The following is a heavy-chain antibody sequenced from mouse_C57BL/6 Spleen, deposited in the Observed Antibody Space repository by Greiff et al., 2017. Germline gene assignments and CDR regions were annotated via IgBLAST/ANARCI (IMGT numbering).Heavy chain of an antibody. CDR1: GFTFSSYA. D-gene: IGHD1-1*01. CDR3: ARGHYGSTDAMDY. J-gene: IGHJ4*01. V-gene: IGHV5-4*03. Sequence: EVKLMESGGGLVKPGGSLKLSCAASGFTFSSYAMSWVRQTPEKRLEWVATISDGGSYTYYPDNVKGRFTISRDNAKNNLYLQMSHLKSEDTAMYYCARGHYGSTDAMDYWGQGTSVTVSS. CDR2: ISDGGSYT.